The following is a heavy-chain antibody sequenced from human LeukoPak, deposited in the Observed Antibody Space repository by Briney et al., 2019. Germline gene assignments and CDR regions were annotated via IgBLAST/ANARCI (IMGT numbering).Heavy chain of an antibody. CDR2: IQEAGSEK. J-gene: IGHJ4*02. Sequence: GGSLRLSCLASGFVFRSYTMNWVRQAPGKGLQWVANIQEAGSEKYYVDSVKGRFTISRDNAKNSLYLQMNSLRAEDTAVYYCARGRKDCSAGNCYSDYWGQGTLVTVSS. CDR1: GFVFRSYT. D-gene: IGHD2-15*01. CDR3: ARGRKDCSAGNCYSDY. V-gene: IGHV3-7*01.